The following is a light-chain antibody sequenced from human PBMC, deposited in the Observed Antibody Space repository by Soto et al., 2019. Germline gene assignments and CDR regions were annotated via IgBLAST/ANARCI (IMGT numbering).Light chain of an antibody. CDR1: QSISSY. CDR3: QQSFSTPT. Sequence: IHMTHSPSSLSVSLGEMVAITGRASQSISSYLNWYQQKPGKAPKLLIYAASSLQSGVPSRFSGSGSGTDFTLTISGLQSEDFATYYCQQSFSTPTFGQGTRLEIK. J-gene: IGKJ5*01. CDR2: AAS. V-gene: IGKV1-39*01.